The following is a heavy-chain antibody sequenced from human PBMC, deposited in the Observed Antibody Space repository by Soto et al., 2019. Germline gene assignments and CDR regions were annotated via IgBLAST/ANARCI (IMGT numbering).Heavy chain of an antibody. J-gene: IGHJ6*03. CDR2: ISAYNGNT. CDR3: ARIRNAWQQLVSSVGPEKDYYYYMDV. V-gene: IGHV1-18*01. CDR1: GYTFTSYG. D-gene: IGHD6-13*01. Sequence: ASVKVSCKASGYTFTSYGISWVRQAPGQGLEWMGWISAYNGNTNYAQKLQGRVTMTTDTSTSTAYMELRSLRSDDTAVYYCARIRNAWQQLVSSVGPEKDYYYYMDVWGKGTTVTVSS.